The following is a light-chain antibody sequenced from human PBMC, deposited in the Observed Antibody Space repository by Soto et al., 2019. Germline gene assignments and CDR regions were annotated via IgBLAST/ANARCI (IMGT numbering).Light chain of an antibody. CDR2: AAS. V-gene: IGKV1-8*01. Sequence: AIRMTQSPSSLSASTGDRVTITCRASQGISSYLAWYQQKPGKAPKLLIYAASTLQSGVSSRFSGSGSGTDFTLTISCLQSEDFATYYCQQYYSYPYTLGQGTKLEIK. CDR1: QGISSY. J-gene: IGKJ2*01. CDR3: QQYYSYPYT.